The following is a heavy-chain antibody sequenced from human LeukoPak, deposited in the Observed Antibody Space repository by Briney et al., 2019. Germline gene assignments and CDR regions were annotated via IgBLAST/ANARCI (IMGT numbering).Heavy chain of an antibody. CDR3: ARHLMTGVRTDWYFDL. J-gene: IGHJ2*01. V-gene: IGHV1-18*01. D-gene: IGHD3-16*01. Sequence: VASVKVSFKASGYTFINYGITWVRLAPGQGLEWMGWISCYNGNTNHAQKLQGRVTMTTDTSTSTAYMELRSLRSDDTAVYYCARHLMTGVRTDWYFDLWGRGTLVTVSS. CDR2: ISCYNGNT. CDR1: GYTFINYG.